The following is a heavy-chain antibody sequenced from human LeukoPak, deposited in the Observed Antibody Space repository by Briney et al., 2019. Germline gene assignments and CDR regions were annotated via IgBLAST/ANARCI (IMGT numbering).Heavy chain of an antibody. CDR1: GFTFSSYW. V-gene: IGHV3-74*01. Sequence: PGGSLRLSCAASGFTFSSYWMHRVRQAPGKGLVWVSRINSDGSSTCYADSVKGRFTISRDNAKNTLYLQMNSLRAEDTAVYYCARGYYYDSSGYTFDYWGQGTLVTVSS. J-gene: IGHJ4*02. CDR2: INSDGSST. CDR3: ARGYYYDSSGYTFDY. D-gene: IGHD3-22*01.